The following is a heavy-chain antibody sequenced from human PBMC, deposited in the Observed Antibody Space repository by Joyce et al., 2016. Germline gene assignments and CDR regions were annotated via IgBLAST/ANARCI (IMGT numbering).Heavy chain of an antibody. J-gene: IGHJ3*01. Sequence: QVQVQESGPGLVKPSQTLSRTCTVSGGSVSSDSYYWTWIRQRPGKGLEWIGHISYVGSTYYNPSRQSRVTISVDASKKKFSLKLSSVTAADTAVYYCARDRRDGLIRHDAFDVWGQGTMVTVSS. V-gene: IGHV4-31*03. CDR2: ISYVGST. CDR3: ARDRRDGLIRHDAFDV. D-gene: IGHD5-24*01. CDR1: GGSVSSDSYY.